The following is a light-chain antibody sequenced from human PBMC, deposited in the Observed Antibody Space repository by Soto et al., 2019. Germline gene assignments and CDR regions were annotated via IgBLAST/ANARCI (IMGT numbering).Light chain of an antibody. CDR1: SSNIGSNY. J-gene: IGLJ1*01. CDR3: AAWDDSLSGQSYV. CDR2: RNN. Sequence: QSVLTQPPSASVTPGQRVTISCSGSSSNIGSNYVYWYQQLPGTAPKLLIYRNNQRPSGVPDRFSGSKSGTSASLAISGLRSEDEADYYCAAWDDSLSGQSYVFGTGTKVTVL. V-gene: IGLV1-47*01.